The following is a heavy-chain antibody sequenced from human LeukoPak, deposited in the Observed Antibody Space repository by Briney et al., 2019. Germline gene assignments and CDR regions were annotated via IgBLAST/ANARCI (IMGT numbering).Heavy chain of an antibody. CDR1: GGSISSSSYY. Sequence: SETLSLTCTVSGGSISSSSYYWGWIRQPAGKGLEWIGRIYTSGSTNYNPSLKSRVTMSVDTSKNQFSLKLSSVTAADTAVYYCARGPPDCSSTSCYAFDAFDIWGQGTMVTVSS. J-gene: IGHJ3*02. CDR3: ARGPPDCSSTSCYAFDAFDI. V-gene: IGHV4-61*02. CDR2: IYTSGST. D-gene: IGHD2-2*01.